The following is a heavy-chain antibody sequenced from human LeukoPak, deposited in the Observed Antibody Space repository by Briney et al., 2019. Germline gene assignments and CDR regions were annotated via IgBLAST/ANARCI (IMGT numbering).Heavy chain of an antibody. J-gene: IGHJ6*03. V-gene: IGHV4-59*01. CDR3: ARGMYSSSRLVYYYMDV. Sequence: SETVSLTCSVSGGSISSYYWSWIRQPPGKGLEWIGYIYYSGSTNYNPSLKSRVTISVHTSKNQFSLKLRSVTAADTAVYYCARGMYSSSRLVYYYMDVWGKGTTVTVSS. CDR1: GGSISSYY. D-gene: IGHD6-6*01. CDR2: IYYSGST.